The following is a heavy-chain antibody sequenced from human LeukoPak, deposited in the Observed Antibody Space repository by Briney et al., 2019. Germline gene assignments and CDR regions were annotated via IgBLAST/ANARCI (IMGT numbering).Heavy chain of an antibody. CDR2: ISGSGGST. CDR3: AKGRADESIVGATEAWYYFDY. V-gene: IGHV3-23*01. Sequence: PGGSLRLSCAASGFAFSSYAMSWVRQAPGKGLEWVSAISGSGGSTYYADSVKGRFTISRDNSKNTLYLQMNSLRAEDTAVYYCAKGRADESIVGATEAWYYFDYWGQGTLVTVSS. CDR1: GFAFSSYA. D-gene: IGHD1-26*01. J-gene: IGHJ4*02.